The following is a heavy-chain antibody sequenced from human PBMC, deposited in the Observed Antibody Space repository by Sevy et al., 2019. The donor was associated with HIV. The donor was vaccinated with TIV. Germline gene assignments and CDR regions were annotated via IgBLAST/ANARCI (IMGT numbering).Heavy chain of an antibody. CDR3: VRDGVSIRPFDY. Sequence: GGSLRLSCAASGFTFSIYWMHWVRQAPGKGPVWVSRITSDGSSTTYADSVKGRFTISRDNAKNTLFLQMKSLSAEDTAVYYCVRDGVSIRPFDYWGQGTLVTVSS. V-gene: IGHV3-74*01. CDR1: GFTFSIYW. D-gene: IGHD3-16*01. J-gene: IGHJ4*02. CDR2: ITSDGSST.